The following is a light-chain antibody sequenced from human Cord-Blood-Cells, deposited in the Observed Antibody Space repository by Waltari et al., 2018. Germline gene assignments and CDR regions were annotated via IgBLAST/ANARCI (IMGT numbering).Light chain of an antibody. V-gene: IGLV1-44*01. CDR2: SNN. Sequence: QSVLTQPPSASGTPGQRVTISCSGSSSNIGSNTVNWYQQLPGTAPKPLIYSNNQRPSGVPDRFSGSKSGTSASLAISGFQSEDEADYYCAAWDDSLNGWVFGGGTKLTVL. CDR1: SSNIGSNT. CDR3: AAWDDSLNGWV. J-gene: IGLJ3*02.